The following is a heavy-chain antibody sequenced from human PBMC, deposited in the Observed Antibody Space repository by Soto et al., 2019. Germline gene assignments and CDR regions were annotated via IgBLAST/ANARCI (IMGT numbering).Heavy chain of an antibody. CDR3: ASYRGALYFES. CDR1: GRSMSSNY. Sequence: PSETLCLTCSFSGRSMSSNYWSWIRQSPDKGLEWLGYVFYGGTDYNPSLGVRVSMPVETSKSQFSLKLTSVTVADTAVYYCASYRGALYFESWGPGIMVTVSS. V-gene: IGHV4-59*01. D-gene: IGHD3-16*01. J-gene: IGHJ4*02. CDR2: VFYGGT.